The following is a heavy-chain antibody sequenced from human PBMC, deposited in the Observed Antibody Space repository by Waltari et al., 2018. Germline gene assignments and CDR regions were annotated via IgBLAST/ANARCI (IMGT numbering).Heavy chain of an antibody. CDR2: IYHSGST. Sequence: QVQLQESGPRLVKPSETLSLICSVSGYSISSGYYWGWIRQSPGKGLEWIASIYHSGSTNYNPSLKSRVAISVDTSRNQFSLNLNSVHAADTAVYYCARHFSVLEWFDYWGQGTLVTVST. CDR3: ARHFSVLEWFDY. V-gene: IGHV4-38-2*02. CDR1: GYSISSGYY. J-gene: IGHJ4*02. D-gene: IGHD3-3*01.